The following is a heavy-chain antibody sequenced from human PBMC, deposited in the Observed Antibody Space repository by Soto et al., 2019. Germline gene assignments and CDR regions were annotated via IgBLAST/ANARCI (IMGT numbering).Heavy chain of an antibody. CDR2: ISAYNGNT. Sequence: QVQLVQSGAEVKKPGASVKVSCKASGYTFTSYGISWARQAPGQGLEWMGWISAYNGNTNYAQKLQGRVTMTTDTSTSTAYMELRSLRSDDTAVYYCARVPPIKIGWIAAAGTVDYWGQGTLVTVSS. J-gene: IGHJ4*02. CDR1: GYTFTSYG. CDR3: ARVPPIKIGWIAAAGTVDY. V-gene: IGHV1-18*01. D-gene: IGHD6-13*01.